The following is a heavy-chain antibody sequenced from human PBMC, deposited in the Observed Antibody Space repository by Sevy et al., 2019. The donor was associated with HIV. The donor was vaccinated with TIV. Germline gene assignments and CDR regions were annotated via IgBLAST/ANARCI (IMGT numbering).Heavy chain of an antibody. D-gene: IGHD1-26*01. Sequence: LSLTCAASGFTVSSNYMSWVRQAPGKGLEWVSVIYSGGSTYYADSVKGRFTISRHNSKNTLYLQMNSLRAEDTAVYYCASGKSGDSGSYYYYYYMDVWGKGTTVTVSS. CDR2: IYSGGST. CDR1: GFTVSSNY. CDR3: ASGKSGDSGSYYYYYYMDV. J-gene: IGHJ6*03. V-gene: IGHV3-53*04.